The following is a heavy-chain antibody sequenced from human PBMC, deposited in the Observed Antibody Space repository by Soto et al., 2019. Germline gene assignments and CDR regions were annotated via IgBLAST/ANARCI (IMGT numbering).Heavy chain of an antibody. J-gene: IGHJ4*02. CDR2: ISYDGSNK. CDR1: GFTFSSYG. V-gene: IGHV3-30*03. D-gene: IGHD5-12*01. CDR3: AREMATIDVFDN. Sequence: PGASLKISCAASGFTFSSYGMHWVRQSPGKGLEWVAVISYDGSNKYYADSVKGRFTISRDNSKNTLYLQMNSLRAEDTAVYYCAREMATIDVFDNWGQGXLVSVPS.